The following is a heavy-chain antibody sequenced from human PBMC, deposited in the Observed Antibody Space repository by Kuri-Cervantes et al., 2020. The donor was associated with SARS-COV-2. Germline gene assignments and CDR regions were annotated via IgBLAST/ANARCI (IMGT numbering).Heavy chain of an antibody. CDR3: ARGYYDFWSGYGGYAFDI. D-gene: IGHD3-3*01. CDR2: ISSSSSYI. Sequence: GGSLRLSCAASGFTFSSYGMHWVRQAPGKGLEWVSSISSSSSYICYADSVKGRFTISRDNAKNSLYLQMNSLRAEDTAVYYCARGYYDFWSGYGGYAFDIWGQGTMVTVSS. V-gene: IGHV3-21*01. CDR1: GFTFSSYG. J-gene: IGHJ3*02.